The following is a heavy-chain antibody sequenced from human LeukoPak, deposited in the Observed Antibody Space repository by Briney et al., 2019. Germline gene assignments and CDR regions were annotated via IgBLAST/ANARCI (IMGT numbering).Heavy chain of an antibody. CDR1: GYSFTSYW. V-gene: IGHV5-51*01. CDR3: ARITMVRGVIIGHFDY. CDR2: IYPGDSDT. J-gene: IGHJ4*02. D-gene: IGHD3-10*01. Sequence: GESLKISCKGSGYSFTSYWIGWVRQMPGKGREWMGIIYPGDSDTRYSPSFQGQVTISADKSISTAYLQWSSLKASDTAMYYCARITMVRGVIIGHFDYWGQGTLVTVSS.